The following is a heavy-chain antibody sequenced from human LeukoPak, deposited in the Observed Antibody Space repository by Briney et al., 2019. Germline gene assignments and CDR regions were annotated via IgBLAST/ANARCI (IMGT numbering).Heavy chain of an antibody. CDR3: AKHSEKYSGSYFRY. CDR2: IKQDGSQK. Sequence: GRSLRLSCAASGFTFSSYAMHWVRQVPGKGLEWVANIKQDGSQKNYVDSVKGRFTISRDNAKNSLYLQMDSLRAEDTGIYYCAKHSEKYSGSYFRYWGQGTLVTVSS. D-gene: IGHD1-26*01. V-gene: IGHV3-7*01. J-gene: IGHJ4*02. CDR1: GFTFSSYA.